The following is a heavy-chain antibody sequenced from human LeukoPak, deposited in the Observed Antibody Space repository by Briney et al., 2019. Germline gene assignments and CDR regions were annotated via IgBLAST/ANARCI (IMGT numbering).Heavy chain of an antibody. Sequence: PGGSLRLSCAASRFTFSSYEMNWVRQAPGKGLEWVSYISSSGSTIYYADSVKGRFTISRDNAKNSLYLQMNSLRVEDAAVYYCAELGITLIGGVWGKGTTVTISS. V-gene: IGHV3-48*03. D-gene: IGHD3-10*02. CDR1: RFTFSSYE. CDR2: ISSSGSTI. J-gene: IGHJ6*04. CDR3: AELGITLIGGV.